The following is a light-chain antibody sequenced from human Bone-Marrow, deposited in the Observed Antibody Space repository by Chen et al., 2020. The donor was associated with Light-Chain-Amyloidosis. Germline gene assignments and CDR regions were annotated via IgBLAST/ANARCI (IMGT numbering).Light chain of an antibody. CDR1: DLPTKY. Sequence: SYDLTQPPSVSVSPGQTARITCSGDDLPTKYAYWYQQKPGQATVLVIHRDTERPSGISERFSGASSGTTATLTISGVQAEDEADYHCQSADSSGTYEVIFGGGTNLTVL. CDR2: RDT. J-gene: IGLJ2*01. CDR3: QSADSSGTYEVI. V-gene: IGLV3-25*03.